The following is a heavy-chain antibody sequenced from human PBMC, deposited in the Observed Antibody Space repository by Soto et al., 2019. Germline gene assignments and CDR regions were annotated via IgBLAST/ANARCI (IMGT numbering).Heavy chain of an antibody. D-gene: IGHD4-17*01. Sequence: PSETLSLTCTVSGGSITSSEYYWAWIRQPPGKGLQFVGTIYYSGSTYYNPSLKSRVTISVDTSKNQFSLKLSSVTAADTAVYYCARSTTVTAYYFDYWGQGTLVTVSS. CDR1: GGSITSSEYY. CDR3: ARSTTVTAYYFDY. V-gene: IGHV4-39*01. CDR2: IYYSGST. J-gene: IGHJ4*02.